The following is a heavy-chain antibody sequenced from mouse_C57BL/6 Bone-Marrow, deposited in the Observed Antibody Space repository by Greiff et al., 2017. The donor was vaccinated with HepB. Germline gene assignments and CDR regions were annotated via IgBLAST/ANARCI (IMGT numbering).Heavy chain of an antibody. CDR2: SRNKANDYTT. J-gene: IGHJ3*01. CDR1: GFTFSDFY. V-gene: IGHV7-1*01. D-gene: IGHD1-1*01. CDR3: ARDAGDYEGFAY. Sequence: EVKLMDSGGGLVQSGRSLRLSCATSGFTFSDFYMEWVRQAPGKGLEWIAASRNKANDYTTEYSASVKGRFIVSRDTSQSILYLQMNALRAEDTAIYYCARDAGDYEGFAYWGQGTLVTVSA.